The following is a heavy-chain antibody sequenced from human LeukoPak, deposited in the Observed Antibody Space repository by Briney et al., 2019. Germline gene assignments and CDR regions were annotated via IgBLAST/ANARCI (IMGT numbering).Heavy chain of an antibody. D-gene: IGHD6-19*01. Sequence: SETLSLTCTVSGVSISSSSYYWGWIRQPPGKGLEWIGSIYYSGSTYYNPSLKSQVTISVDTSKNQFSLKLSSVTAADTAVYYCARHPGWYDSGVDYWGQGTLVTVSS. V-gene: IGHV4-39*01. CDR3: ARHPGWYDSGVDY. CDR1: GVSISSSSYY. CDR2: IYYSGST. J-gene: IGHJ4*02.